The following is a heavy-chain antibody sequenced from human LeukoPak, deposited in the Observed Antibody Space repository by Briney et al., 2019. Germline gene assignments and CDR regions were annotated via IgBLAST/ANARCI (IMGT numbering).Heavy chain of an antibody. J-gene: IGHJ3*02. Sequence: SETLSLTCTVSGGSISSYYWSWIRQPPGKGLEWIGYIYYSGSTNYNPSLKSRVTISVDTSKNQFSLKLSSVTAADTAVYYCASTGDGYNYFTDAFDIWGQGTMVTVSS. CDR2: IYYSGST. CDR3: ASTGDGYNYFTDAFDI. D-gene: IGHD5-24*01. V-gene: IGHV4-59*08. CDR1: GGSISSYY.